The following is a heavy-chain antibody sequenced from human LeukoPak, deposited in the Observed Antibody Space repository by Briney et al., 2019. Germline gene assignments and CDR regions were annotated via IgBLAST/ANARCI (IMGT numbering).Heavy chain of an antibody. J-gene: IGHJ6*03. CDR2: IYSGGST. D-gene: IGHD4-23*01. Sequence: PGGSLRLSCAASGFTVSHNYMSLVRQAPGKGLEWVSVIYSGGSTYYADSVKGRFTISRDNSKNTQYLQMNSLRAEDTAVYYCARDGVYGGNSRDYYYMDVWGKGTTVTVSS. CDR3: ARDGVYGGNSRDYYYMDV. V-gene: IGHV3-66*02. CDR1: GFTVSHNY.